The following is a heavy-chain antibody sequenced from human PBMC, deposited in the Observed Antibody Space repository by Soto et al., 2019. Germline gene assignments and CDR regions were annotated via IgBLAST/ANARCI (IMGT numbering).Heavy chain of an antibody. V-gene: IGHV3-74*03. CDR2: INGDGRIT. J-gene: IGHJ4*02. D-gene: IGHD1-1*01. CDR3: ARDFTTAETPGDDFDY. CDR1: GFTFGNYW. Sequence: EVHLVESGGGLVQPGGSLRLSCAVSGFTFGNYWMHCVRQAPGKGLMWVSRINGDGRITTYADSVEGRFTISRDNAKNTVSLEMNSLRVEDTAIYYCARDFTTAETPGDDFDYWGQGTLVTVSS.